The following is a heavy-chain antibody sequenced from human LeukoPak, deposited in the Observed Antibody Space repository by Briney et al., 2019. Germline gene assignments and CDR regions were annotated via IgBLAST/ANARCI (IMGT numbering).Heavy chain of an antibody. V-gene: IGHV4-34*01. D-gene: IGHD4-23*01. J-gene: IGHJ4*02. Sequence: SETLSLTCTVSGGSTSSYYWSWIRQPPGKGLEWIGEINHSGSTNYNPSLKSRVTISVDTSKNQFSLKLSSVTAADTAVYYCASYGGNSDYWGQGTLVTVSS. CDR2: INHSGST. CDR1: GGSTSSYY. CDR3: ASYGGNSDY.